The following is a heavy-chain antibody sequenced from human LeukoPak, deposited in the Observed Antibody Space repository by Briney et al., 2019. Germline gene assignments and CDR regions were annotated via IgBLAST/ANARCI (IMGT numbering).Heavy chain of an antibody. CDR1: GFTFSSCC. D-gene: IGHD5-24*01. V-gene: IGHV3-7*01. CDR3: ARDRGGYKPYYMDV. J-gene: IGHJ6*03. Sequence: SGGSLRLSCAASGFTFSSCCMSWVRQAPGKGLEWVANIKQDGSEKYYLDSVKGRFTISRDNAKNSLYLQMNSLRAEDTAVYYCARDRGGYKPYYMDVWGKGTTVTVSS. CDR2: IKQDGSEK.